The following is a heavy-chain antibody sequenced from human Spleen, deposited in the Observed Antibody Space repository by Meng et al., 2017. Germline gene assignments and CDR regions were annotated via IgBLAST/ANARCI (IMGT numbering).Heavy chain of an antibody. CDR2: IDYSGST. CDR3: ARGDYAGHIDY. D-gene: IGHD4-17*01. CDR1: GGSISSSSYY. V-gene: IGHV4-39*07. J-gene: IGHJ4*02. Sequence: GSLRLSCTVSGGSISSSSYYWGWIRQPPGKGLEWIATIDYSGSTYYNPSLKSRLTISVDTSKNQFFLRLTSVTAADTAVYYCARGDYAGHIDYWGQGTLVTVSS.